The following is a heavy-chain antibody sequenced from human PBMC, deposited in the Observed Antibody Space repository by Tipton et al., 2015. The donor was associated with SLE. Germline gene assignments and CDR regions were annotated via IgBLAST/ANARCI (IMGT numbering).Heavy chain of an antibody. CDR2: VYESGST. Sequence: GLVKPSETLSLTCSVSGGSISTSTHYWGLIRQPPGKGLEWIGSVYESGSTYYNPSLKSRLTISVDTSKNQFSLNLRSVTAADTAVYYCAREGNGYYMDVWGKGTTVTVSS. V-gene: IGHV4-39*07. D-gene: IGHD4-17*01. CDR1: GGSISTSTHY. J-gene: IGHJ6*03. CDR3: AREGNGYYMDV.